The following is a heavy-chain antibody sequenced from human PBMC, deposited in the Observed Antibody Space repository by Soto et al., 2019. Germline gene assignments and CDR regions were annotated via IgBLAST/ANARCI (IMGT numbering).Heavy chain of an antibody. CDR2: ISGSGGST. CDR3: AKVGGGGYYYYGMDV. D-gene: IGHD1-26*01. Sequence: QPGGSLRLSCAASGFTFSSYAMSWVRQAPGKGLEWVSAISGSGGSTYYADSVKGRFTISRDNSKNTLYLQMNSLRAEDTAVYYCAKVGGGGYYYYGMDVWGQGXTVTVYS. V-gene: IGHV3-23*01. CDR1: GFTFSSYA. J-gene: IGHJ6*02.